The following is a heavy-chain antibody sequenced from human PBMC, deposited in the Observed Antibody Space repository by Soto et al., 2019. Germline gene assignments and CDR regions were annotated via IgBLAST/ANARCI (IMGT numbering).Heavy chain of an antibody. CDR1: GFTFSSYA. V-gene: IGHV3-23*01. CDR3: AKPQGTGTPYDYAMDV. CDR2: LSGSGGST. J-gene: IGHJ6*02. D-gene: IGHD1-1*01. Sequence: EVQLLEAGGGLVQPGGSQRLSCAASGFTFSSYAMTWVRQAPGKGLEWVSPLSGSGGSTYYAASVKGRFTISRDNIKDALYRETNSLRGEDTAVYFCAKPQGTGTPYDYAMDVWGQGTAVTVSS.